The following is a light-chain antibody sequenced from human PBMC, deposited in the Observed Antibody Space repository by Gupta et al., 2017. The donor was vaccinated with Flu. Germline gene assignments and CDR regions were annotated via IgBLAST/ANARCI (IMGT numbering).Light chain of an antibody. CDR3: QQDGDSPYT. V-gene: IGKV3-20*01. J-gene: IGKJ2*01. CDR1: QRISSGY. Sequence: IVLTQSPGTLSLSQGERGILSCRASQRISSGYLAWYQLQPGQAPRLLIFGTTARATGVPDRFSGGGFGTEFTLTISRVQPEDVGVYYCQQDGDSPYTFGQGT. CDR2: GTT.